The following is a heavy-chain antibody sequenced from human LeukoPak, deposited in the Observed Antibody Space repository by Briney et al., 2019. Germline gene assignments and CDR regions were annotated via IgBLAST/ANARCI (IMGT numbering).Heavy chain of an antibody. V-gene: IGHV4-61*02. CDR3: ARDDPLGY. CDR1: GGSISSGSYY. Sequence: SETLSLTCTVSGGSISSGSYYWSWIRQPAGKGLEWIGRIYTSGSTNHNPSLKSRVTISVDTSKNQFSLKLSSVTAADTAVYYCARDDPLGYWGQGTLVTVSS. CDR2: IYTSGST. J-gene: IGHJ4*02.